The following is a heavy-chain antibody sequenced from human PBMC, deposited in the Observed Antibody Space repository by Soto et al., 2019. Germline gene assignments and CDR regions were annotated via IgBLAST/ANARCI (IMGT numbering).Heavy chain of an antibody. D-gene: IGHD1-26*01. CDR2: IDNAGSSA. CDR1: GFTFSIYW. Sequence: EVQLVESGGGLVQPGGSLRLSCAASGFTFSIYWMHWVRQAPGKGPVWVSRIDNAGSSARYADSVKGRFTISRDKAKNTVDLQMNRVRAEDTAVYHCTRVGGAVGGMDVWGQGTTVTVSS. CDR3: TRVGGAVGGMDV. J-gene: IGHJ6*02. V-gene: IGHV3-74*01.